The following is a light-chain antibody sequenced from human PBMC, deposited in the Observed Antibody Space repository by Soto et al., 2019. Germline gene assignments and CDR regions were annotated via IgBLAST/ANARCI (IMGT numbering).Light chain of an antibody. CDR2: GAS. J-gene: IGKJ3*01. V-gene: IGKV3-15*01. Sequence: EIVMTQSPATLSVSPGERATLSCRASQSVSSNLAWYQQKPGQAPRLLIYGASTRATGIPARFSGSGSGTEFTLTISSQQSEDFAVYYCQQYNNWPFTFGPGTKVDI. CDR3: QQYNNWPFT. CDR1: QSVSSN.